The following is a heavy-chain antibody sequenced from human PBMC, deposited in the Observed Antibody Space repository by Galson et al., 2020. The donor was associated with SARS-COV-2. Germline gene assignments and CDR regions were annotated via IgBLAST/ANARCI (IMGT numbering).Heavy chain of an antibody. D-gene: IGHD2-15*01. CDR1: GFKFSDYF. Sequence: NSGGSLRLSCAASGFKFSDYFMSWVRQAPGKGLEWVSYISSSGSYINYADSVKGRFTISRDNAKNSLNLQMNSLRVEDTAVYYCARVGDCSGGICYGAEYFQHWGQGTLVTVSS. CDR3: ARVGDCSGGICYGAEYFQH. V-gene: IGHV3-11*04. CDR2: ISSSGSYI. J-gene: IGHJ1*01.